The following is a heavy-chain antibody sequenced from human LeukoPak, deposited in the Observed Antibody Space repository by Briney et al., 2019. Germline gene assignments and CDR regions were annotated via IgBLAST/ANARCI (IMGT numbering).Heavy chain of an antibody. V-gene: IGHV3-48*01. D-gene: IGHD3-22*01. CDR1: GFTFSSYS. CDR3: AKDSTMIARWVGNY. Sequence: GGSLRLSCAASGFTFSSYSMNWVRQAPGKGLEWVSYISSSSSTIYYADSVKGRFTISRDNAKNSLYLQMNSLRAEDTAVYYCAKDSTMIARWVGNYWGQGTLVTVSS. CDR2: ISSSSSTI. J-gene: IGHJ4*02.